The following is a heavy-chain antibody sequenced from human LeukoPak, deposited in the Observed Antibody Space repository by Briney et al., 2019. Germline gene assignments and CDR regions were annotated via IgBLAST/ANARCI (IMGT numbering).Heavy chain of an antibody. CDR2: IRYDGSNK. Sequence: GGSVRLSCAASGFTFSSYGMHWVRQAPGKGLEWVAFIRYDGSNKYYADSVKGRFTISRDNSKNTLYLQMNSLRAEDTAVYYCAKDTGEWELLWSWFDPWGQGTLVTVSS. CDR3: AKDTGEWELLWSWFDP. CDR1: GFTFSSYG. V-gene: IGHV3-30*02. D-gene: IGHD1-26*01. J-gene: IGHJ5*02.